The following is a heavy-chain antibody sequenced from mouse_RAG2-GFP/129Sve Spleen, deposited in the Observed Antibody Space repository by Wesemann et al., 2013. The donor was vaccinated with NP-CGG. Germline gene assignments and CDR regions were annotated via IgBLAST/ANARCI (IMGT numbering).Heavy chain of an antibody. CDR3: ARQWKGGYFDV. Sequence: LEWVATISSGGSYTYYPDSVKGRFTISRDNAKNTLYLQMSSLRSEDTAMYYCARQWKGGYFDVWGAGTTVTVSS. J-gene: IGHJ1*01. CDR2: ISSGGSYT. V-gene: IGHV5-9-3*01.